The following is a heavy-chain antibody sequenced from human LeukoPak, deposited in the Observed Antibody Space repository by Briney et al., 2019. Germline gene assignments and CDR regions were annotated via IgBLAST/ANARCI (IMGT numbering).Heavy chain of an antibody. Sequence: SETLSLTCTVSGGSTSSSNYYWGWIRQPPGKGLEWIGGIHYSGNTYYNPSLKSRVTISVDTSKNQFSLKLSSVTAADTAVYYCASRYDYSNYIDYWGQGTLVTVSS. CDR1: GGSTSSSNYY. CDR3: ASRYDYSNYIDY. V-gene: IGHV4-39*01. CDR2: IHYSGNT. D-gene: IGHD4-11*01. J-gene: IGHJ4*02.